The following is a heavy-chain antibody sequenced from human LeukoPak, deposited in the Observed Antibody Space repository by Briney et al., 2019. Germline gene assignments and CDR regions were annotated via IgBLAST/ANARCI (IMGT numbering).Heavy chain of an antibody. CDR2: INPSGGST. D-gene: IGHD3-22*01. J-gene: IGHJ4*02. V-gene: IGHV1-46*01. CDR3: ARPPPFDYDSSGYSCYFDY. CDR1: GYTFTSYY. Sequence: ASVTVSCKASGYTFTSYYMHWVRQAPGQGLEWMGIINPSGGSTSYAQKFQGRVTMTRDTSTSTVYMELSSLRSEDTAVYYCARPPPFDYDSSGYSCYFDYWGRGTLVTVPS.